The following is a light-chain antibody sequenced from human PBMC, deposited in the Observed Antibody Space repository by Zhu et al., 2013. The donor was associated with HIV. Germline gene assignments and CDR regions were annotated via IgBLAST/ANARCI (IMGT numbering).Light chain of an antibody. CDR2: GAS. V-gene: IGKV3-15*01. CDR3: HQYNNWPPMYT. CDR1: QSVRSN. Sequence: EIVMTQSPATLSVSPGERATLSCRASQSVRSNLAWYQQKPGQAPRLLIYGASTGATGLPARFSGSGSGTEFTLTINSLQSEDFAVYYCHQYNNWPPMYTFGQGTKLEIK. J-gene: IGKJ2*01.